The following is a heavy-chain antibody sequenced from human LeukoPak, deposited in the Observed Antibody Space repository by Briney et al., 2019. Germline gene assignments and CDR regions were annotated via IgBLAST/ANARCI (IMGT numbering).Heavy chain of an antibody. Sequence: GGSLRLSCAASGFTFSSYARSWVRQAPGKGLEWVSAISGSGGSTYYADSVKGRFTISRDNSKNTLYLQMNSLRAEDTAVYHCAKPYGDYEGFWFDPWGQGTLVTVSS. V-gene: IGHV3-23*01. CDR1: GFTFSSYA. CDR2: ISGSGGST. CDR3: AKPYGDYEGFWFDP. D-gene: IGHD4-17*01. J-gene: IGHJ5*02.